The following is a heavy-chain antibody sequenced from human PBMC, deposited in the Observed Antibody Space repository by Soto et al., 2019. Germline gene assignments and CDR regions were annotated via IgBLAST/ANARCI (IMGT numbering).Heavy chain of an antibody. CDR2: IYYSGST. Sequence: SEILSLTCTVSGGSISSCDYYWSWIRQPPGKGLEWIGYIYYSGSTYYNPSLKSRVTISVDTSKNQFSLKLSSVTAADTAVYYCARTTYYYDSSGYYSDYWGQGTLVTVSS. CDR3: ARTTYYYDSSGYYSDY. J-gene: IGHJ4*02. CDR1: GGSISSCDYY. D-gene: IGHD3-22*01. V-gene: IGHV4-30-4*01.